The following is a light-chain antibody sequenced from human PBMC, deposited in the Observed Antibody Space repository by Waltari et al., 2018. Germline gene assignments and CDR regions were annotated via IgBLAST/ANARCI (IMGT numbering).Light chain of an antibody. CDR1: QDISNF. J-gene: IGKJ4*01. CDR2: DAS. V-gene: IGKV1-33*01. Sequence: DIQMTQSPSSLSASVGARVTITCQASQDISNFLNWYQQKPGKAPKLLIYDASNLEPGVPSRFSGSGSGTDFTFTISSLQPEDIATYYCQQFDNLPLTFGGGTKVEIK. CDR3: QQFDNLPLT.